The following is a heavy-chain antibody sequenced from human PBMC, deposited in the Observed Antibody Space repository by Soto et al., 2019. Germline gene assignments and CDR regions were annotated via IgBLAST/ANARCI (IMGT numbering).Heavy chain of an antibody. CDR3: ARHKGGGYDFWSGYHRYYYGMDV. D-gene: IGHD3-3*01. CDR2: ISGGGDST. Sequence: GGSLRLSCAASGFTFSSYAMSWVRQAPGKGLEWVSSISGGGDSTYYADSVKGRFTISRDNAKNSLYLQMNSLRAEDTAVYYCARHKGGGYDFWSGYHRYYYGMDVWGQGTTGTAP. J-gene: IGHJ6*02. V-gene: IGHV3-23*01. CDR1: GFTFSSYA.